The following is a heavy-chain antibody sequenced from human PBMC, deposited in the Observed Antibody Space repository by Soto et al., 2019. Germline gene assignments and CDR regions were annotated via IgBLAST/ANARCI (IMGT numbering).Heavy chain of an antibody. D-gene: IGHD3-22*01. CDR1: GFTFSSYW. CDR2: IKQDGSEK. J-gene: IGHJ3*02. V-gene: IGHV3-7*01. Sequence: PGGSLRLSCAASGFTFSSYWMSWVRQAPGKGLEWVANIKQDGSEKYYVDSVKGRFTISRDNAKNSLYLQMNSLRAEDTAVYYCAREGGYYYVDAFGIWGQGTMVTVSS. CDR3: AREGGYYYVDAFGI.